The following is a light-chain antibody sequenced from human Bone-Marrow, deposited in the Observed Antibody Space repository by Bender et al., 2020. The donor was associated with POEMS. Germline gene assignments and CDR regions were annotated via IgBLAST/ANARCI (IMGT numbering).Light chain of an antibody. Sequence: QSVLTQPPSASGTPGQRVTISCSGSSSKFGSYPVNWYQQLPGAAPKLVIFNSSQRPSGVPDRFSGSNSGTSASLAISGLLSDDEADFYCATWDDSLNGWMFGGGTKLTVL. CDR1: SSKFGSYP. CDR2: NSS. J-gene: IGLJ3*02. CDR3: ATWDDSLNGWM. V-gene: IGLV1-44*01.